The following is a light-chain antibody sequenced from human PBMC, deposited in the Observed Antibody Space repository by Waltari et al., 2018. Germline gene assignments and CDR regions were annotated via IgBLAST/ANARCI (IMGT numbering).Light chain of an antibody. Sequence: EIVLTQSPGTLSLSPGERATLSCRASQTVRATYLAWYQQKPGQAPTPVIHDTFIRATGIPERFSGSGSGTDFSLTISSLEPEDFAVYYCQQYDVSPLTFGGGTKVETK. CDR1: QTVRATY. J-gene: IGKJ4*01. CDR2: DTF. V-gene: IGKV3-20*01. CDR3: QQYDVSPLT.